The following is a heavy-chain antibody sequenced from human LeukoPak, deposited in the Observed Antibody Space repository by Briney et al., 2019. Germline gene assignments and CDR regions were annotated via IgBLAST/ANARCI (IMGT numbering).Heavy chain of an antibody. CDR1: GGSISSGGYY. D-gene: IGHD3-10*01. V-gene: IGHV4-31*03. J-gene: IGHJ3*02. CDR3: AKFGSDAFDI. Sequence: PSQTLSLTCSVSGGSISSGGYYWNWVRQLPEKGLEWLGYISHSGYSYYTPSLKSRLTFSMDTSKNQFSLKLTSVTAADTAVYYCAKFGSDAFDIWGQGTMVTVSS. CDR2: ISHSGYS.